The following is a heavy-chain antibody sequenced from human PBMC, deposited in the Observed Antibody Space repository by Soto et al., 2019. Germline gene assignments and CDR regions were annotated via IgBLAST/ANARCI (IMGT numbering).Heavy chain of an antibody. CDR1: GFTFSSYG. V-gene: IGHV3-30*18. CDR2: ISYDGSNK. CDR3: AKDSGDQSPYGYISYYFDY. Sequence: ESGGGVVQPGRSLRLSCAASGFTFSSYGMHWVRQAPGKGLEWVAVISYDGSNKYYADSVKGRFTISRDNSKNTLYLQMNSLRAEDTAVYYCAKDSGDQSPYGYISYYFDYWGQGTLVTVSS. D-gene: IGHD5-18*01. J-gene: IGHJ4*02.